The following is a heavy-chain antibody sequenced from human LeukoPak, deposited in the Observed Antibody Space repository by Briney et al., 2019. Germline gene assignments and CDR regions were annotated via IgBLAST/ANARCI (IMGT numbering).Heavy chain of an antibody. CDR2: IYYSGST. Sequence: PSETLSLTCTVSGGSISSYYWSWIRQPPGKGLEWIGYIYYSGSTNYNPSLKSRVTISVDTSKNQFSLKLSSVTAADTAVYYCARLIPGTQYWGQGTLVTVSS. CDR3: ARLIPGTQY. J-gene: IGHJ4*02. CDR1: GGSISSYY. V-gene: IGHV4-59*01. D-gene: IGHD3-16*01.